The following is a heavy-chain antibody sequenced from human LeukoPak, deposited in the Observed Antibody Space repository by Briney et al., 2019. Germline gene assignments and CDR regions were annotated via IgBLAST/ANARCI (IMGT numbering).Heavy chain of an antibody. CDR3: ARDQGDFWSGPIPFDY. CDR2: ISYDGSNK. J-gene: IGHJ4*02. CDR1: GFTFSSYA. V-gene: IGHV3-30-3*01. D-gene: IGHD3-3*01. Sequence: GGSLRLSCAASGFTFSSYAMRWVRQAPGKGLEWVAVISYDGSNKYYADSVKGRFTISRDNSKNTLYLQMNSLRAEDTAVYYCARDQGDFWSGPIPFDYCGQGTLVTVSS.